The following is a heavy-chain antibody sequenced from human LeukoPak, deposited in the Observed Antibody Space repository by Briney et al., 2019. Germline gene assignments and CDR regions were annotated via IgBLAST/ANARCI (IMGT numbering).Heavy chain of an antibody. J-gene: IGHJ4*02. V-gene: IGHV3-7*01. CDR1: GFTFSEYW. CDR3: VRAGWELDY. CDR2: IKEDGTEK. D-gene: IGHD4-23*01. Sequence: GGSLRLSCEASGFTFSEYWMSWVRQAPGKGLQWVAHIKEDGTEKYYLDSVKGRFTITKDDAKSTLYLQMNSLRAEDTALYYCVRAGWELDYWGQGTPVTVSS.